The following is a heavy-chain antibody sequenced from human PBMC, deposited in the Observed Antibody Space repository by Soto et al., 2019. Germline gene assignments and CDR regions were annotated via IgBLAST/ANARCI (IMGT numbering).Heavy chain of an antibody. V-gene: IGHV3-48*03. CDR3: ARDREAAAGTWFDP. J-gene: IGHJ5*02. CDR1: GFTFSSYE. CDR2: ISSSGSTI. Sequence: PGGSLRLSCAASGFTFSSYEMNWVRQAPGKGLEWVSYISSSGSTIYYADSVKGRFTISRDNAKNSLYLQMNSLRAEDTAVYYCARDREAAAGTWFDPWGEGTLVIVPS. D-gene: IGHD6-13*01.